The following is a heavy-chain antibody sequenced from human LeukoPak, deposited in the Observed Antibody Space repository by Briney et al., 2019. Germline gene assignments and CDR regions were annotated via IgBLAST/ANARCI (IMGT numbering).Heavy chain of an antibody. CDR3: AQQLGYCSGGTCYFTY. D-gene: IGHD2-15*01. J-gene: IGHJ1*01. Sequence: PGGSLRLSGAASGFTFSSYAMSWVRQAPGKGLEWVAAISNSGGDTFYSDSGKGRFTIARDNSKNTLYLQMNSLRVDDTAVYYCAQQLGYCSGGTCYFTYWGQGTLVTVSS. CDR2: ISNSGGDT. CDR1: GFTFSSYA. V-gene: IGHV3-23*01.